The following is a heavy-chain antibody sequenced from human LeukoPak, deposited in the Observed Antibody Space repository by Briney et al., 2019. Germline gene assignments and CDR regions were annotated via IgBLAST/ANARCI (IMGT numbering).Heavy chain of an antibody. Sequence: ASVKVSCKASGYTFTSYGISWVRQAPGQGLEWMGWISAYNGNTNYAQKLQGRVTMTTDTSTSTAYMELRSLRSDDTAVYYCARAYYYDSSGYYVAFDIWGQGTMVTVSS. V-gene: IGHV1-18*01. CDR1: GYTFTSYG. D-gene: IGHD3-22*01. J-gene: IGHJ3*02. CDR3: ARAYYYDSSGYYVAFDI. CDR2: ISAYNGNT.